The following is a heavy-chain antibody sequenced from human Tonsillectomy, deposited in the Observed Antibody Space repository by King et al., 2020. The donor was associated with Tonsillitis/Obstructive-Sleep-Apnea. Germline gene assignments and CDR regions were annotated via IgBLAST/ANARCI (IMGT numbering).Heavy chain of an antibody. CDR2: VYYSGNT. V-gene: IGHV4-39*02. J-gene: IGHJ2*01. CDR3: ATRTTVTTYWYFDL. Sequence: LQLQESGPGLVKPSETLSLTCTVSGGSISSSSYYWGWIRQPPGKGLEWIGNVYYSGNTYYNPSLKSRVTISVDTSKNHFSLKLSSVTAADTAVYYCATRTTVTTYWYFDLWGRGTLVTVSS. CDR1: GGSISSSSYY. D-gene: IGHD4-17*01.